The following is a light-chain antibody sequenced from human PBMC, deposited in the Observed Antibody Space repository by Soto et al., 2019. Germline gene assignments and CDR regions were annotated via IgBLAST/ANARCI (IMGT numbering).Light chain of an antibody. CDR3: QQYGSSPQT. Sequence: EIVLTQSPGTLSLSPGERATLSCRASQSVSSSYLAWYQQKPGQAPRLLIYGASSRATGIPDRFSGSGSRTDFTLASSRLEPEEFVVYFCQQYGSSPQTFVQGTKLEIK. J-gene: IGKJ2*01. CDR2: GAS. V-gene: IGKV3-20*01. CDR1: QSVSSSY.